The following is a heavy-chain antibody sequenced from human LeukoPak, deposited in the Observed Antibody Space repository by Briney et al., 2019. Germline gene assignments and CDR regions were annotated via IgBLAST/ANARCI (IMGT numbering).Heavy chain of an antibody. V-gene: IGHV3-7*03. J-gene: IGHJ4*02. Sequence: GGSLRLSCAASGFTFSNYWMDWVRQSPGEGLEWVANIKEDGSDKYYVDSVKGRFTISRDNAKNSLYLQMNSLRAEDTAVYYCARNSGWFRFDYWGQGTLVTVSS. CDR1: GFTFSNYW. CDR2: IKEDGSDK. CDR3: ARNSGWFRFDY. D-gene: IGHD6-19*01.